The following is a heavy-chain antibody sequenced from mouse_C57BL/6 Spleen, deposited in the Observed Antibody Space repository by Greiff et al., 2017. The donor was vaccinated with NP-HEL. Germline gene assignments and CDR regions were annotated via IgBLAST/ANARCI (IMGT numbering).Heavy chain of an antibody. CDR3: ARIASNWDYFDY. CDR2: INPSSGYT. D-gene: IGHD4-1*02. Sequence: VQLQQSGAELARPGASVKMSCKASGYTFTSYTMHWVKQRPGQGLEWIGYINPSSGYTKYTQKFKDKATLTADKSSSTAYMQLSSLTSEDAAVYYCARIASNWDYFDYWGQGTTLTVSS. CDR1: GYTFTSYT. V-gene: IGHV1-4*01. J-gene: IGHJ2*01.